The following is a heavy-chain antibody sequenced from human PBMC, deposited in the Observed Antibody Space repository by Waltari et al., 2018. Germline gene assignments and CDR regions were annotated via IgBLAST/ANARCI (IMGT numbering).Heavy chain of an antibody. V-gene: IGHV4-34*02. J-gene: IGHJ6*03. CDR2: INDGGRT. D-gene: IGHD3-3*01. CDR3: ARVFGYYYYYMDV. CDR1: GGSLSGYH. Sequence: QVQLQQWGAGLLKPSETLSLTCDVSGGSLSGYHWTWIRQPPGKGLEWIGEINDGGRTTYYPSRGSRVTVSIDTAINQFSLRVRSVTAADTAVYYCARVFGYYYYYMDVWGKGTTVTIS.